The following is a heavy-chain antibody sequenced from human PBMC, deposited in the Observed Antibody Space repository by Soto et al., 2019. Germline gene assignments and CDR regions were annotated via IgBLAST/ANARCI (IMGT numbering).Heavy chain of an antibody. Sequence: QVQLVQSGAEVKKPGASVKVACKASGYTFTSYDINWVRQATGQGVEWMGWMNPNSGNTGYAQKFKGRVTMTRNTYINTAYMELSSMRSEDTAVYYCARGISRDGYPYPDYWGQGTLVTVSS. D-gene: IGHD5-12*01. CDR2: MNPNSGNT. CDR1: GYTFTSYD. J-gene: IGHJ4*02. V-gene: IGHV1-8*01. CDR3: ARGISRDGYPYPDY.